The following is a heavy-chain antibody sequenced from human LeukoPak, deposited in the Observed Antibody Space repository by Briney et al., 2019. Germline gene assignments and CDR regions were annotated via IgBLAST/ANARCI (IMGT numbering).Heavy chain of an antibody. V-gene: IGHV4-39*01. CDR1: GGSISSSSYY. J-gene: IGHJ4*02. D-gene: IGHD3-3*01. CDR3: ARAVYDFWSGYHY. CDR2: IYYSGST. Sequence: SETLSLTCTVSGGSISSSSYYWGWIRQPPGKGLEWIGSIYYSGSTYYNPSPKSRVTISVDTSKNQFSLKLSSVTAADTAVYYCARAVYDFWSGYHYWGQGTLVTVSS.